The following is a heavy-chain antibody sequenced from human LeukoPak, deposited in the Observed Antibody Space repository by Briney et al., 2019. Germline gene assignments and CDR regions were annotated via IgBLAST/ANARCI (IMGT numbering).Heavy chain of an antibody. D-gene: IGHD2-2*02. J-gene: IGHJ3*02. CDR2: IYHSGST. V-gene: IGHV4-38-2*01. Sequence: PSETLSLTCAVSGYSISSGYYWGWIRQPPGKGLEGIGSIYHSGSTYYNPSLKSRVTISVDTSKHQFSLKLSSVTAADTAVYYCARASPDCSSTSCYTGGAFDIWGQGTMVTVSS. CDR3: ARASPDCSSTSCYTGGAFDI. CDR1: GYSISSGYY.